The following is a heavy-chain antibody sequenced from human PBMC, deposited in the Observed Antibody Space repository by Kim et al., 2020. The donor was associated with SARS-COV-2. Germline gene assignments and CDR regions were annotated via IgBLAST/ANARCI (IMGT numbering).Heavy chain of an antibody. J-gene: IGHJ3*02. CDR1: GGTFSSYA. D-gene: IGHD3-22*01. Sequence: SVKVSCKASGGTFSSYAISWVRQAPGQGLEWMGRIIPILGIANYAQKFQGRVTITADKSTSTAYMELSSLRSEDTAVYYCAGGYYYYDSSGYYYDAFDIWGQGTMVTVSS. CDR2: IIPILGIA. CDR3: AGGYYYYDSSGYYYDAFDI. V-gene: IGHV1-69*04.